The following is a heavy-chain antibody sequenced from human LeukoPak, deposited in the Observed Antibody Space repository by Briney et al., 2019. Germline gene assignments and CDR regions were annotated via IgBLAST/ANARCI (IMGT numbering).Heavy chain of an antibody. CDR1: GFTFDDYS. Sequence: GGSLRLSCAASGFTFDDYSMHWVRQARGKGLEGVSGISWNSGSIGYADSVKGRFTISRDNAKNSLYLQMNSLRAEDTALYYCAKVRDYGSGSLDYWGQGTLVTVSS. V-gene: IGHV3-9*01. J-gene: IGHJ4*02. CDR2: ISWNSGSI. D-gene: IGHD3-10*01. CDR3: AKVRDYGSGSLDY.